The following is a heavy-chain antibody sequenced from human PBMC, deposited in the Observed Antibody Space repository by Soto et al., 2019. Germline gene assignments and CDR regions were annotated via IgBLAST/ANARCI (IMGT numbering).Heavy chain of an antibody. V-gene: IGHV5-51*01. CDR2: IYPGDSDT. Sequence: GESLKISCKGSGYSFTSYWIGWVRQMPGKGLEWMGIIYPGDSDTRYSPSFQGQVTISADKSISTAYLQWSSLKASDTAMYYCARPTVVRGYSGYDSYYYYGMDVWGQGTTVTVSS. D-gene: IGHD5-12*01. CDR3: ARPTVVRGYSGYDSYYYYGMDV. CDR1: GYSFTSYW. J-gene: IGHJ6*02.